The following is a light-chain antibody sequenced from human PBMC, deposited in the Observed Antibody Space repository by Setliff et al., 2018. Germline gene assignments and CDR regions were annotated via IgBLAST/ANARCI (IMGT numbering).Light chain of an antibody. CDR2: EVS. J-gene: IGLJ1*01. CDR3: TSYTSSRTYV. V-gene: IGLV2-14*02. Sequence: QSALAQPASVSGSPGQSITISCTGTSSDIGSYEFVSWYQQHPGKAPKLMIYEVSDRPSGVSNRFSGSKSGNTASLTISGLQAEDGADYYCTSYTSSRTYVFGTGTKVTVL. CDR1: SSDIGSYEF.